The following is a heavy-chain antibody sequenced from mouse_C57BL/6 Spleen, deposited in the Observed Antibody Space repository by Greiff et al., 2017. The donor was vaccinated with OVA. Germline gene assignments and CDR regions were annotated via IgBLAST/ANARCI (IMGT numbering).Heavy chain of an antibody. J-gene: IGHJ4*01. D-gene: IGHD1-1*01. CDR1: GYTFTSYW. Sequence: VQLQQPGAELVRPGSSVKLSCKASGYTFTSYWMDWVKQRPGQGLEWIGNIYPSDSETHYNQKFKDKATLTVDKSSSTAYMQLSSLTSEDSAVYYCARSGDYGSSYYAMDYWGQGTSVTVAS. V-gene: IGHV1-61*01. CDR2: IYPSDSET. CDR3: ARSGDYGSSYYAMDY.